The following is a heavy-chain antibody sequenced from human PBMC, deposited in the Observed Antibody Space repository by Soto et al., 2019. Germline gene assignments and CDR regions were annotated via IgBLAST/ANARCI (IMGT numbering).Heavy chain of an antibody. V-gene: IGHV1-18*01. Sequence: ASVKASCKASVYTFTSYGISWVRHAPGQGIAGMGWISAYNGNTNYAQKLQARVTMITDTYTSTADMELRSLRSDDTAVYYLERERRYCSGGSCGPNGGMDVWGQGTTVTVSS. CDR3: ERERRYCSGGSCGPNGGMDV. D-gene: IGHD2-15*01. CDR2: ISAYNGNT. CDR1: VYTFTSYG. J-gene: IGHJ6*02.